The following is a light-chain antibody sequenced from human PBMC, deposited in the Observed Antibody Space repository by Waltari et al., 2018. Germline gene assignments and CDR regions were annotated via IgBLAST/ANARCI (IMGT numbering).Light chain of an antibody. CDR1: NHPLVTYHH. CDR3: CSYAGTWL. V-gene: IGLV2-23*01. J-gene: IGLJ3*02. Sequence: QPAPICASPGQPTTFASPATNHPLVTYHHVSWSQQHPGTAPKLLIFQGTKRPSEVSGRFSGSKFADTASLTISGLQPEAEADYYCCSYAGTWLFGGGTKVTVL. CDR2: QGT.